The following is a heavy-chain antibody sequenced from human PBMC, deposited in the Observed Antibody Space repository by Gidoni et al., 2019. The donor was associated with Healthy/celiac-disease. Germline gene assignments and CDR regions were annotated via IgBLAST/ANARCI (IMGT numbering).Heavy chain of an antibody. V-gene: IGHV4-34*01. CDR1: GGSFGGYY. CDR2: INHSVST. J-gene: IGHJ3*02. Sequence: QVQLQQWGAGLLKPSETLALTCAVDGGSFGGYYGSWIRKPPGKGLEWIGEINHSVSTTYNPSIKSRVTISVDPSQNQFSLKLSSVTAADTAVYYCARRCPPLRFLYLLGAFDIWGQGTMVTVSS. D-gene: IGHD3-3*01. CDR3: ARRCPPLRFLYLLGAFDI.